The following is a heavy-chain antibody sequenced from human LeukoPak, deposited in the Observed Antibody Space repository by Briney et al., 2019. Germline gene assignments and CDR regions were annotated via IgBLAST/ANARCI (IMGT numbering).Heavy chain of an antibody. J-gene: IGHJ4*02. CDR2: ISGSGGST. CDR1: GFTFSSYA. CDR3: ASPGDYYGADVLAIDY. D-gene: IGHD4-17*01. Sequence: GGSLRLSCAASGFTFSSYAMSWVRQAPGKGLEWVSAISGSGGSTYYADSVKGRFTISRDNSKNTLYLQMNSLRAEDTAVYYCASPGDYYGADVLAIDYRGQGTLVTVSS. V-gene: IGHV3-23*01.